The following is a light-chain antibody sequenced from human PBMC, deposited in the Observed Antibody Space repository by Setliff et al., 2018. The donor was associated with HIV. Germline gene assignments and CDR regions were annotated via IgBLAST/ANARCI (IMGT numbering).Light chain of an antibody. CDR3: QVWDSSSDHYV. V-gene: IGLV3-21*04. CDR2: NDS. J-gene: IGLJ1*01. CDR1: NIGSKS. Sequence: SYALTQPSSVSVAPGKTASITCGGDNIGSKSVHWYQQKPGQAPVLVIYNDSDRPSGTPERLSGSNSGTTATLTINRVEAGDEADYYCQVWDSSSDHYVFGTGTKVTVL.